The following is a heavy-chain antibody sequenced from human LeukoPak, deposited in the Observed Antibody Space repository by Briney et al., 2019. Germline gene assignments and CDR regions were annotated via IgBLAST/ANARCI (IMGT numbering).Heavy chain of an antibody. CDR1: AFTVSSSY. D-gene: IGHD4-17*01. CDR3: ARVYGDPSYYFDY. V-gene: IGHV3-53*01. Sequence: GGSLRLSCVVSAFTVSSSYMSWVRQAPGKGLEWVSIIYSGVGTYYADSVKGRFTISRDNSKNTLYLQMNSLRAEDTAVYYCARVYGDPSYYFDYWGQGTLVTVSS. J-gene: IGHJ4*02. CDR2: IYSGVGT.